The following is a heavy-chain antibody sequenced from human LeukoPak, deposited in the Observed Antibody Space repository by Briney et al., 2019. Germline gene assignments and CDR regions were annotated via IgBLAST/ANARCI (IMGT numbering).Heavy chain of an antibody. CDR3: ARLERVIIDY. D-gene: IGHD3-3*01. V-gene: IGHV4-34*01. CDR2: INHSGST. CDR1: GGSFSGYY. J-gene: IGHJ4*02. Sequence: PSETLSLTCAVYGGSFSGYYWSWIRQPPGKGLEWIGEINHSGSTNYNPSLKSRVTISVDTSKNQFSLKLSSVTAADTAVYYCARLERVIIDYWGQGTLVTVSS.